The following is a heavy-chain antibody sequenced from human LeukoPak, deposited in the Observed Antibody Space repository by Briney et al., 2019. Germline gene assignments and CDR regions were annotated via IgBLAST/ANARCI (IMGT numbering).Heavy chain of an antibody. V-gene: IGHV3-23*01. D-gene: IGHD1-26*01. CDR1: GFTFSDYY. J-gene: IGHJ6*03. Sequence: GGSLRLSCAASGFTFSDYYMSWIRQAPGKGLGWVSSISGSGGSTYYADSVKGRFTISRDNSKNTLYLQMNSLRAEDTAVYYCAKEGPLVNPSTSYQPENYHYYYMDVWGKGTTVTVSS. CDR2: ISGSGGST. CDR3: AKEGPLVNPSTSYQPENYHYYYMDV.